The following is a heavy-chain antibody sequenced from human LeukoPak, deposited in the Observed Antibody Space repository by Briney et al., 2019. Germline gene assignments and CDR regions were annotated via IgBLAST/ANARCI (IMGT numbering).Heavy chain of an antibody. D-gene: IGHD5-18*01. Sequence: GGSLRLSCAASGFTFCTYWMSWVRQAPRKGLEWVANIKQDGSEKYYVDSVKGRFTISRDNAKNSLYLQMNSLRAEDTAVYYCARVEGYSYGYFDYWGQGTLVTVSS. J-gene: IGHJ4*02. CDR1: GFTFCTYW. CDR3: ARVEGYSYGYFDY. CDR2: IKQDGSEK. V-gene: IGHV3-7*03.